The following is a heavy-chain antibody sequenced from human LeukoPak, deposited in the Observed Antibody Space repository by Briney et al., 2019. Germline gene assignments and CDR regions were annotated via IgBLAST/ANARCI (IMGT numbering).Heavy chain of an antibody. D-gene: IGHD4-23*01. J-gene: IGHJ4*02. CDR2: ISGSSSST. CDR1: GFTFSSYS. V-gene: IGHV3-48*02. Sequence: GGSLRLSCAASGFTFSSYSMNWVRQAPGKGLEWVSFISGSSSSTFYADSVKGRFTVSRDNAKNTLYLQMNSLRDEDTAVYYCARNPGGIGDYWGQGTLVTVSS. CDR3: ARNPGGIGDY.